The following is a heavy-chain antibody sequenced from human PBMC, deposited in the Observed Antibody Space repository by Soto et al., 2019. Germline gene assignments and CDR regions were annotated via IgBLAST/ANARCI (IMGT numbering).Heavy chain of an antibody. Sequence: AASVKVSCKASGGTFSSYAISWVRQAPGQGLEWMGGIIPIFGTANYAQKFQGRVTITADKSTSTAYMELSSLRSEDTAVYYCAIPVGATTAFDYWGQGTLVTVSS. CDR3: AIPVGATTAFDY. V-gene: IGHV1-69*06. CDR1: GGTFSSYA. J-gene: IGHJ4*02. D-gene: IGHD1-26*01. CDR2: IIPIFGTA.